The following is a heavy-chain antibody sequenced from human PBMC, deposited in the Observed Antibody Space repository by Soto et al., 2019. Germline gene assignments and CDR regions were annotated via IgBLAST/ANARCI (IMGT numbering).Heavy chain of an antibody. CDR1: GYTFTNYY. CDR2: INPSGGST. J-gene: IGHJ5*02. V-gene: IGHV1-46*03. CDR3: ARDHDILTGYDP. Sequence: ASVKVSCKACGYTFTNYYMHWVRQAPGQGLEWMGIINPSGGSTSYAQKFQGRVTMTRDTSTSTVYMELSSLRSEDTAVYYCARDHDILTGYDPWGQGTLVTVSS. D-gene: IGHD3-9*01.